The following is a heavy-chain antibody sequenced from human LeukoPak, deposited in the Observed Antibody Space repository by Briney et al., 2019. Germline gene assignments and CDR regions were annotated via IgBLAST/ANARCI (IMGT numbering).Heavy chain of an antibody. V-gene: IGHV3-23*01. CDR2: ISGSGGST. D-gene: IGHD3-10*01. CDR1: GFTFSSYA. Sequence: GGSLRLSCAVSGFTFSSYAMSWVRQVPGKGLEWVSAISGSGGSTYYADSVKGRFTISRDNSKNTLYLQMNSLRAEDTAVYYCAKDRGYYYGSGSADDAFDIWGQGTMVTVSS. J-gene: IGHJ3*02. CDR3: AKDRGYYYGSGSADDAFDI.